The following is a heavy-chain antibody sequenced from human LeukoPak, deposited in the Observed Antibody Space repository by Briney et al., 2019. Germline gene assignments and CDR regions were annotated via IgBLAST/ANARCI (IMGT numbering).Heavy chain of an antibody. CDR1: GGSISSSSYY. CDR2: IYYSGST. D-gene: IGHD3-10*01. J-gene: IGHJ4*02. Sequence: SETLSLTCTVSGGSISSSSYYWSWIRQPPGKGLEWIGYIYYSGSTYYNPSLKSRVTISVDTSKNQFSLKLSSVTAADTAVYYCASSVWFGELNWGQGTLVTVSS. V-gene: IGHV4-30-4*01. CDR3: ASSVWFGELN.